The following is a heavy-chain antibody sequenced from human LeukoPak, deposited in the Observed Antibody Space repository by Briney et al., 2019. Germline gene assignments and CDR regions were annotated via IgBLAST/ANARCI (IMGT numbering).Heavy chain of an antibody. CDR3: ARGGGSNRSNNALDI. V-gene: IGHV4-39*07. CDR2: FYNSGST. CDR1: GGSLSSSSYY. D-gene: IGHD3-16*01. Sequence: SETLSLTCTVSGGSLSSSSYYWGWIRQPPGRGLEWIGRFYNSGSTNYNPYLKSRVTMSVDTSKNQFSLKLSSVTAADTAVYYCARGGGSNRSNNALDIWGQGTMVTVSS. J-gene: IGHJ3*02.